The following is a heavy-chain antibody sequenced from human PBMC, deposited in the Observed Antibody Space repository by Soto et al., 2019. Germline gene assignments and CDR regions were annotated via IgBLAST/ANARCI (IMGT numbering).Heavy chain of an antibody. V-gene: IGHV3-72*01. Sequence: EVQLVESGGGLVQPGGSLRLSCSASGFTLIDHCMYWVRQAPGKGLEWVCRIRSKANGSTTEYAASVRGRFTVSRNESRNSLSLQMNSLKTEDTAVYYCVRTSRYGSGTWNFDSWGQEPLVTVSA. CDR3: VRTSRYGSGTWNFDS. CDR1: GFTLIDHC. CDR2: IRSKANGSTT. J-gene: IGHJ4*02. D-gene: IGHD3-10*01.